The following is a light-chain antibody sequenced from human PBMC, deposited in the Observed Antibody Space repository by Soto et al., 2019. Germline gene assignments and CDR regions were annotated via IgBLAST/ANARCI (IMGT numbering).Light chain of an antibody. J-gene: IGLJ2*01. CDR3: LLVYSGPLV. CDR1: TGAVTSGHY. CDR2: DTT. Sequence: QAVVTRESSLTVSPGGTVTLTCGSSTGAVTSGHYPYWFQQKPGQAPRALIYDTTNKHSWTPARFSGSLLGGKAALTLSGAQPEDEAEYYCLLVYSGPLVFGGGTKVTVL. V-gene: IGLV7-46*01.